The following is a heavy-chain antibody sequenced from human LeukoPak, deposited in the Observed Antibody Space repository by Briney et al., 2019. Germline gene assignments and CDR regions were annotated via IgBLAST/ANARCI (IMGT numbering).Heavy chain of an antibody. J-gene: IGHJ5*02. Sequence: GASVKVSCKASGSTFTSYDINWVRQATGQGLEWVGWMNPNSGNTGYAQKFQGRVTMTRNTSISTAYMELSSLRSEDTAVYYCARGGLPSRDFIRYNWFDPWGQGTLVTVSS. CDR1: GSTFTSYD. D-gene: IGHD2-21*02. CDR2: MNPNSGNT. CDR3: ARGGLPSRDFIRYNWFDP. V-gene: IGHV1-8*02.